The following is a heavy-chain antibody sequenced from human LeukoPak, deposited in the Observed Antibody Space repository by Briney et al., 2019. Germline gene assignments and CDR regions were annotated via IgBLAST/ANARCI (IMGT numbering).Heavy chain of an antibody. J-gene: IGHJ4*02. Sequence: GGTLRLSCSASGFTFSTYGMNWVRQAPGKGLEWVSAISGSGGSTYYADSVKGRFTISRDNSKNTLYLQMNSLRADDTAVYYCARGIAVAATFDYWGQGTLVTVSS. CDR3: ARGIAVAATFDY. CDR2: ISGSGGST. D-gene: IGHD6-19*01. CDR1: GFTFSTYG. V-gene: IGHV3-23*01.